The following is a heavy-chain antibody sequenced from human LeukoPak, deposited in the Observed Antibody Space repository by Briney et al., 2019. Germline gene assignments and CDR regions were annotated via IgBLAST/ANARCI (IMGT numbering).Heavy chain of an antibody. CDR3: ATDRVAVAGTLRGPNYYYGMDV. Sequence: GASVKVSCKVSGYTLTELSMHWVRQAPGKGLEWMGGFDPEDGETIYAQKFQGRVTMTEDTSTDTAYMELSSLRSEDTAVYYCATDRVAVAGTLRGPNYYYGMDVWGQETTVTDSS. CDR2: FDPEDGET. V-gene: IGHV1-24*01. D-gene: IGHD6-19*01. J-gene: IGHJ6*02. CDR1: GYTLTELS.